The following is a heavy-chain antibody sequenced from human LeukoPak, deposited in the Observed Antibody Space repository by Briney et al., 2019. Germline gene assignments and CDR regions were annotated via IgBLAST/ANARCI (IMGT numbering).Heavy chain of an antibody. CDR2: IYASGST. J-gene: IGHJ5*02. Sequence: SQTLSLTCTVSGDAISSYYWSWIRQPAGKGLEWIGRIYASGSTNYNPSLKSRVNMSLDTSKNQFSLNLSSVTAADTAVYYCARKALPGNWFDPWGQGTLVTVSS. CDR1: GDAISSYY. CDR3: ARKALPGNWFDP. V-gene: IGHV4-4*07.